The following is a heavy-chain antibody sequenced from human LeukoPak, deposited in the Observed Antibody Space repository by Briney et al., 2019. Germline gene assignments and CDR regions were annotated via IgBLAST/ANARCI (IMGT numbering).Heavy chain of an antibody. V-gene: IGHV4-59*01. CDR2: IYYSWGT. CDR1: GGSISSYY. J-gene: IGHJ6*03. CDR3: ARSRQWHYYYMDV. Sequence: SETLSLTCTVSGGSISSYYWIWVRQPPGKGLDWIGYIYYSWGTNYNPSLKSRVTISVDTSKNQFSLKLSSVTAADTAVYYCARSRQWHYYYMDVWGKGTTVTVSS. D-gene: IGHD6-19*01.